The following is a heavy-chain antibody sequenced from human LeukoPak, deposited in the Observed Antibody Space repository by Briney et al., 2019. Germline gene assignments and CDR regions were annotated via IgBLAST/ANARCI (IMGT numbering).Heavy chain of an antibody. D-gene: IGHD3-16*01. CDR2: ISSSSSYI. CDR3: ARDFVMITFGGVPYGMDV. Sequence: PGGSLRLSCAASGFTFSSYSMNWVRQAPGKGLEWVSSISSSSSYIYYADSVKGRFTISRDNAKNSLYLQMNSLRDEDTAVYYCARDFVMITFGGVPYGMDVWGQGTTVTVSS. J-gene: IGHJ6*02. V-gene: IGHV3-21*01. CDR1: GFTFSSYS.